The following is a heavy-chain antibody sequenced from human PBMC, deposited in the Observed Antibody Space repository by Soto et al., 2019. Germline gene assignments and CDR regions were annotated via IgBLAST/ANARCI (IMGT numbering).Heavy chain of an antibody. CDR1: GFTFDDYA. D-gene: IGHD4-17*01. CDR2: ISWNSGSI. Sequence: EVQLVESGGGLVQPGRSLRLSCAASGFTFDDYAMHWVRQAPGKGLEWVSGISWNSGSIGYADSVKGRFTISRDNAKNSLYLQMNSLRAEDTALYYCAKHYGDRWGQGTMATVSS. V-gene: IGHV3-9*01. J-gene: IGHJ3*01. CDR3: AKHYGDR.